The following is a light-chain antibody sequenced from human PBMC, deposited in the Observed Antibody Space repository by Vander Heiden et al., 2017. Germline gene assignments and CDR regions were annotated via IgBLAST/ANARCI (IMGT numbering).Light chain of an antibody. Sequence: SYDLTQPPPVSVSPGQTDRLTCAGDKFGEQYASRYQHQPGQSPVMVIYRDTERLSNIPERFSGSSSGNTATLTISGTQALDEGYYYCQAWNLVTAWVFGGGTKLTVL. CDR2: RDT. V-gene: IGLV3-1*01. J-gene: IGLJ3*02. CDR3: QAWNLVTAWV. CDR1: KFGEQY.